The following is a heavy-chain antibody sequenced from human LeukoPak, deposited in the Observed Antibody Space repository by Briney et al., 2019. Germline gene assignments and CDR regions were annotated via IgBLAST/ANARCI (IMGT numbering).Heavy chain of an antibody. J-gene: IGHJ4*02. CDR1: GGSFSGYY. CDR3: ARDTLGARAFDY. CDR2: IYYSGST. Sequence: PSETLSLTCAVYGGSFSGYYWSWIRQHPGKGLEWIGYIYYSGSTYYNPSLKSRVTISVDTSKNQFSLKLSSVTAADTAVYYCARDTLGARAFDYWGQGTLVTVSS. D-gene: IGHD3-10*01. V-gene: IGHV4-31*11.